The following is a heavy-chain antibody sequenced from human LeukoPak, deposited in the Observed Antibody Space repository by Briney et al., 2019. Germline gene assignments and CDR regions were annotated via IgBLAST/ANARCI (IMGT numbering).Heavy chain of an antibody. V-gene: IGHV4-59*08. CDR1: GGSISSYY. CDR2: IYYSGST. CDR3: ARLSDSDSSGYYWGFEY. J-gene: IGHJ4*02. Sequence: PSETLSLTCTVSGGSISSYYWSWIRQPPGKGLECIGYIYYSGSTNYNPSLKSRVTISVDMSKNQFSLKLSSVTAADTAVYYCARLSDSDSSGYYWGFEYWGQGTLVTVSS. D-gene: IGHD3-22*01.